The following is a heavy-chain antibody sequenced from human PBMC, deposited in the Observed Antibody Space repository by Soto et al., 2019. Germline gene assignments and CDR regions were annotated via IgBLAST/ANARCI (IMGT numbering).Heavy chain of an antibody. Sequence: SETLSLTCTVSGGSVSSGDYFWGWLRQSPGKRLEWIAYIYYSGSTNYNPSLKSRATISVDTSKSQVSLTLTSMTAADAALYYCARSPNYYYYGFDVWGQGTAVTVSS. CDR3: ARSPNYYYYGFDV. CDR2: IYYSGST. V-gene: IGHV4-61*08. CDR1: GGSVSSGDYF. D-gene: IGHD3-10*01. J-gene: IGHJ6*02.